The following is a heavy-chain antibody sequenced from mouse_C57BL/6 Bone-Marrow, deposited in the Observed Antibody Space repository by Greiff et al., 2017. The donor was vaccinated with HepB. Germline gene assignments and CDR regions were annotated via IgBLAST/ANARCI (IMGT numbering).Heavy chain of an antibody. CDR3: ARTDLLGYYYAMDY. CDR2: ISSGSSTI. J-gene: IGHJ4*01. V-gene: IGHV5-17*01. D-gene: IGHD2-1*01. CDR1: GFTFSDYG. Sequence: EVKLVESGGGLVKPGGSLKLSCAASGFTFSDYGMHWVRQAPEKGLEWVAYISSGSSTIYYADTVKGRFTISRDNAKNTLFLQMTSLRSEDTAMYYCARTDLLGYYYAMDYWGQGTSVTVSS.